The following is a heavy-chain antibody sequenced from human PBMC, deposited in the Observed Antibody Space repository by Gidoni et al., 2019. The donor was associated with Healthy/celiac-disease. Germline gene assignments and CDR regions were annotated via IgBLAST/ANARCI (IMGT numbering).Heavy chain of an antibody. CDR2: IYYSWRT. CDR1: GASISSYY. V-gene: IGHV4-59*08. D-gene: IGHD1-26*01. J-gene: IGHJ5*02. Sequence: QVQLQESGPGLVKHSETLSLTYTVSGASISSYYVRWIRQPPGKGLEWIGYIYYSWRTNYNPSRKRRVTISVEQSKNQFSLKLSSVTAADTAVYYCARSEWELLRGWFDPWGQGTLVTVSS. CDR3: ARSEWELLRGWFDP.